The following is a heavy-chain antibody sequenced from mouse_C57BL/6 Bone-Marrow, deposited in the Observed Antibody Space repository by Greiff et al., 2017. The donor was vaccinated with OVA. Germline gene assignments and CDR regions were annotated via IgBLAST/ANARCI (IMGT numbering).Heavy chain of an antibody. Sequence: VQLQQSGPELVKPGASVKISCKASGYSFTGYYMNWVKQSPEKSLEWIGEINPSTGGTTYNQKFKAKATLTVDKSSSTAYMQLKSLTSEDSAVYDCARRRTGTCYFDYWGQGTTLTVSS. J-gene: IGHJ2*01. V-gene: IGHV1-42*01. CDR1: GYSFTGYY. CDR2: INPSTGGT. D-gene: IGHD4-1*01. CDR3: ARRRTGTCYFDY.